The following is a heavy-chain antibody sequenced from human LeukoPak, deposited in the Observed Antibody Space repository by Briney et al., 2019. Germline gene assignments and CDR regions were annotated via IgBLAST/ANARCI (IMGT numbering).Heavy chain of an antibody. CDR3: ARQVARYYYDSSGYYYYYYYMDV. Sequence: HPSETLSLTCAVYGGSFSGYYWSWIRQPPGKGLEWIGEINHSGSTNYNPSLKSRVTVSVDTSKNQFSLKLSSVTAADTAVYYCARQVARYYYDSSGYYYYYYYMDVWGKGTTVTISS. D-gene: IGHD3-22*01. V-gene: IGHV4-34*01. J-gene: IGHJ6*03. CDR1: GGSFSGYY. CDR2: INHSGST.